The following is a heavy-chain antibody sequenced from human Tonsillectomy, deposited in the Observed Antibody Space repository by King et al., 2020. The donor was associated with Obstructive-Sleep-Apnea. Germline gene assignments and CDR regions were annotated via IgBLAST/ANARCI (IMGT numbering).Heavy chain of an antibody. D-gene: IGHD5-18*01. Sequence: HLQLQESGPGLVKPSETLSLTCTVSGGSISSSSYYWGWIRQPPGKGLEWIGSIYYSGSTYYNPSLKSRVTISVDTSKNQFSLKLSSVTAADTAVYYCARAPSSGDTAMALEFDYWGQGTLVTVSS. V-gene: IGHV4-39*07. J-gene: IGHJ4*02. CDR3: ARAPSSGDTAMALEFDY. CDR2: IYYSGST. CDR1: GGSISSSSYY.